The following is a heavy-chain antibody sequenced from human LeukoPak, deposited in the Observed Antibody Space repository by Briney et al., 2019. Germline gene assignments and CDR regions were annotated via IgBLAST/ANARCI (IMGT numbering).Heavy chain of an antibody. CDR1: GGSFSGYY. D-gene: IGHD3-10*01. V-gene: IGHV4-34*01. Sequence: PSETLSLTCAVYGGSFSGYYWSWIRQPPGKGLEWIGEINRSGSTNYNPSLKSRVTISVDTSKNQFSLKLSSVTAADTAVYYCARGGRGLLWFGESLYYGMDVWGQGTTVTVSS. J-gene: IGHJ6*02. CDR2: INRSGST. CDR3: ARGGRGLLWFGESLYYGMDV.